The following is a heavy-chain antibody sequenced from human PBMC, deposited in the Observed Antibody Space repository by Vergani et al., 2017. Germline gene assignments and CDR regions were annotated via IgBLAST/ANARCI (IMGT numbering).Heavy chain of an antibody. V-gene: IGHV3-9*01. CDR1: GFTFDDYA. CDR3: ANPAPLRFHFLDDAFDI. J-gene: IGHJ3*02. CDR2: ISWNSGSI. Sequence: EVQLVESGGGLVQPGRSLRLSCAASGFTFDDYAMHWVRHAPGKGLEWVSGISWNSGSIGYADSVKGRFTISRDNSKNTLYLQMNSLRAEDTAVYYCANPAPLRFHFLDDAFDIWGQGTMVTVSS. D-gene: IGHD5-12*01.